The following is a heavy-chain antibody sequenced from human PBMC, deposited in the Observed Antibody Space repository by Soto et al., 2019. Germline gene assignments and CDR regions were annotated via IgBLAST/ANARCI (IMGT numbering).Heavy chain of an antibody. D-gene: IGHD1-26*01. J-gene: IGHJ4*02. CDR2: IRSKAYGGTT. Sequence: GGSLRLSCTASGFTFGDYAMSWFRQAPGKGLEWVGFIRSKAYGGTTEYAASVKGRFTISRDDSKSIAHLQMNSLKTEDTAVYSCTRDDRVGATHLGGFDYWGQGTLVTVSS. CDR3: TRDDRVGATHLGGFDY. CDR1: GFTFGDYA. V-gene: IGHV3-49*03.